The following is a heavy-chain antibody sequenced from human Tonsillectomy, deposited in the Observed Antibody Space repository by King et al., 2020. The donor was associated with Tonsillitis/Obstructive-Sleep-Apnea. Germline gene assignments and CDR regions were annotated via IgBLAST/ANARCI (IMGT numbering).Heavy chain of an antibody. Sequence: VQLVESGGGLVQPGGSLRLSCAASGFTFSRYWMNWVRQAPGKGLEWVANVRQDGSEKNYVESVKGQFTISRDNTKNSLYLQMNSLTVEDTAVYYCASGYSASDLDYYYFYAMDVWGQGTTVTVSS. V-gene: IGHV3-7*03. CDR3: ASGYSASDLDYYYFYAMDV. J-gene: IGHJ6*02. D-gene: IGHD5-12*01. CDR1: GFTFSRYW. CDR2: VRQDGSEK.